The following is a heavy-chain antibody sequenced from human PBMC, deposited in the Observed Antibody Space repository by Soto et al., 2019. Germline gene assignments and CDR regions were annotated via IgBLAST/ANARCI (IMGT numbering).Heavy chain of an antibody. CDR1: GFTFSSYG. CDR2: ISYDGSNK. Sequence: GGSLRLSCAASGFTFSSYGMHWVRQAPGKGLEWVAVISYDGSNKYYADSVKGRFTISRDNSKNTLYLQMNSLRAEDTAVYYCAKDLEEILLIDYWGQGTLVTVSS. V-gene: IGHV3-30*18. D-gene: IGHD1-26*01. J-gene: IGHJ4*02. CDR3: AKDLEEILLIDY.